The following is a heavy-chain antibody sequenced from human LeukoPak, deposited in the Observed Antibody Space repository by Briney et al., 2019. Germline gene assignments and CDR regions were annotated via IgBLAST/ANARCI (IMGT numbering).Heavy chain of an antibody. Sequence: GRSLRLSCAASGFTFSTYWMHWVRQAPGKGLVWVSRISSDGSITGYADSVKGRFTISRDNAKNTLYLQMNSLRAEDTAVYYCARDGDGYNLGIDYWGQGTLVTVSS. D-gene: IGHD5-24*01. CDR2: ISSDGSIT. CDR1: GFTFSTYW. J-gene: IGHJ4*02. CDR3: ARDGDGYNLGIDY. V-gene: IGHV3-74*01.